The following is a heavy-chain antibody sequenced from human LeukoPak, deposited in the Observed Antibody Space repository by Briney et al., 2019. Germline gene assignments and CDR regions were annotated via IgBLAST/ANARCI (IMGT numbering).Heavy chain of an antibody. CDR1: GGSISSGSYY. CDR3: ARLRSRDYYYYYMDV. Sequence: SETLSLTCTVSGGSISSGSYYWSWIRQPAGKGLEWIGRIYTSGSTNYNPSLKSRVTISVDTSKNQFSLKLSSVTAADTAVYYCARLRSRDYYYYYMDVWGKGTTVTISS. V-gene: IGHV4-61*02. J-gene: IGHJ6*03. CDR2: IYTSGST.